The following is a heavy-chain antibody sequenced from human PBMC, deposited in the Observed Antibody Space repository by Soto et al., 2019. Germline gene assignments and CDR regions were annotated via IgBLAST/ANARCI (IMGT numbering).Heavy chain of an antibody. CDR3: GMVDNYVTPTPQDV. Sequence: QVQLVQSGDEVKKPGASVKVSCKASGYIFVNYGIAWVRQAPGQGLEWMGWISHYTGNTHSATKIQGRLTMTTDTSTSTAYMDLGSLTSDDTAVYYCGMVDNYVTPTPQDVWGQGTTVTV. V-gene: IGHV1-18*01. CDR2: ISHYTGNT. J-gene: IGHJ6*02. D-gene: IGHD3-16*01. CDR1: GYIFVNYG.